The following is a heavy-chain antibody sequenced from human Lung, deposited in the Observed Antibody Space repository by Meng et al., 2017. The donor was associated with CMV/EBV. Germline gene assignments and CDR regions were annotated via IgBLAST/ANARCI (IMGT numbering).Heavy chain of an antibody. CDR2: IYHSRST. CDR3: ARVGQWLPIDY. CDR1: GGSISSSKW. Sequence: VQLQGWGPGLVNSSGTLPLCGAVSGGSISSSKWWSWVRQPPGKVLEWIGEIYHSRSTNYNPSLKSRVTISVDKSKNQFSLNLSSVTAADTAVYYCARVGQWLPIDYWGQGTLVTVSS. J-gene: IGHJ4*02. V-gene: IGHV4-4*02. D-gene: IGHD6-19*01.